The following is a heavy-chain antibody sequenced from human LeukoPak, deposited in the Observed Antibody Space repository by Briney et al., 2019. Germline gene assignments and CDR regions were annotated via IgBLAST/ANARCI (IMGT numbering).Heavy chain of an antibody. D-gene: IGHD3-22*01. Sequence: GGSLRLSCTASGFTFSSYWMTWVRQAPGKGLEWVANIKEDGSERYYVDSVQGRFTISRDNAKNSLYLQMSSLRAEDTAVYYCAREYYYDSRGYYYWGQGTLVTVSS. CDR2: IKEDGSER. V-gene: IGHV3-7*01. CDR3: AREYYYDSRGYYY. J-gene: IGHJ4*02. CDR1: GFTFSSYW.